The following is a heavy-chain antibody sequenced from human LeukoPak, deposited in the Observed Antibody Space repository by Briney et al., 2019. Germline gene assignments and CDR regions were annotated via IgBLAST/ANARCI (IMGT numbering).Heavy chain of an antibody. CDR3: ATDGAPGWALLPLDY. V-gene: IGHV3-23*01. J-gene: IGHJ4*02. CDR2: ISGSGGSR. Sequence: GGALRLACSAPGFTFSSYAMGWGRQAPGKVLEWVSPISGSGGSRYDADSVNGRFTTSRDNSKNTLYLQMNSLRAEDTAAYYCATDGAPGWALLPLDYWGQGTLVTVSS. D-gene: IGHD1-26*01. CDR1: GFTFSSYA.